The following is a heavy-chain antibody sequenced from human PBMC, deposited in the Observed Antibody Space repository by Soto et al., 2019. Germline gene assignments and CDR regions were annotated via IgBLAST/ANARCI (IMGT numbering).Heavy chain of an antibody. V-gene: IGHV3-30*18. CDR1: GFTFSSYG. CDR3: AKDNNGYYSNYGYYFDY. CDR2: ISYDGSNK. Sequence: GGSLRLSCAASGFTFSSYGMHWVRQAPGKGLEWVAVISYDGSNKYYADSVKGRFTISRDNSKNTLYLQMNSLRAEDTAVYYCAKDNNGYYSNYGYYFDYWGQGTLVTVSS. J-gene: IGHJ4*02. D-gene: IGHD4-4*01.